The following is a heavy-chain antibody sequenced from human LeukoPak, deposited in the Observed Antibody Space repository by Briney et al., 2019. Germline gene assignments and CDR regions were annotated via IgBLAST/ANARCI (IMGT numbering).Heavy chain of an antibody. J-gene: IGHJ4*02. CDR3: AKDNGSGSYYTSYFDY. Sequence: GGSLRLPCAASGFTFSSYGMHWVRQAPGKGLEWVAVISYDGSNKYYADSVKGRFTISGDNSKNTLYLQMNSLRAEDTAVYYCAKDNGSGSYYTSYFDYWGQGTLVTVSS. CDR1: GFTFSSYG. CDR2: ISYDGSNK. V-gene: IGHV3-30*18. D-gene: IGHD3-10*01.